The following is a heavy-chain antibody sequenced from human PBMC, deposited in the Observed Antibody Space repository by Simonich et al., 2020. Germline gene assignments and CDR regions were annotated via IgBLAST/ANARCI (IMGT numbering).Heavy chain of an antibody. CDR1: GGSFSGYY. CDR3: ARHLQLGPFDY. Sequence: QVQLQQWGAGLLKPSETLSLTCAVYGGSFSGYYWSWIRQPPGKGLEWIGEINHSGSTNYNPSLKMRVTISVDTSKNQFSLKLSSVTAADTAVYYCARHLQLGPFDYWGQGTLVTVSS. J-gene: IGHJ4*02. V-gene: IGHV4-34*01. CDR2: INHSGST. D-gene: IGHD1-1*01.